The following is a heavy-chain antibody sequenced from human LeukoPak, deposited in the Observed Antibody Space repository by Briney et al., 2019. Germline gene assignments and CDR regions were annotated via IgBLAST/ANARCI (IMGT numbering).Heavy chain of an antibody. J-gene: IGHJ3*02. CDR2: ISAYNGNT. D-gene: IGHD2-2*01. CDR3: ARGFRYCSSTSCSTDAFDI. CDR1: GYTFTSYG. Sequence: ASVKVSCKASGYTFTSYGISWVRQAPGQGLEWMGWISAYNGNTNYAQKLQGRVTMTPDTSTSTAYMELRSLRSDDTAVYYCARGFRYCSSTSCSTDAFDIWGQGTMVTVSS. V-gene: IGHV1-18*01.